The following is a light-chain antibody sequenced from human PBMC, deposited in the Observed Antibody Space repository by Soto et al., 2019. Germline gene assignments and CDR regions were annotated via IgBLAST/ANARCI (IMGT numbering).Light chain of an antibody. V-gene: IGLV2-14*03. Sequence: QSVLPQPASVSGSPGQSITISCTGTSSDVGGFNSVSWYQLRPGTAPKLILYDVVDRPSGVSYRFSGSKSGNTASLTISGPQAADEADYFCSSYTSTMTNVFGSGTKVTVL. CDR3: SSYTSTMTNV. CDR1: SSDVGGFNS. CDR2: DVV. J-gene: IGLJ1*01.